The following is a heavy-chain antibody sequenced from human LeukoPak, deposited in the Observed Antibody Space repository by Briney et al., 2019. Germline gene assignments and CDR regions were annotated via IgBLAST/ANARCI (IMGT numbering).Heavy chain of an antibody. CDR1: GFTFSSYA. CDR2: ISSNGDST. Sequence: GGSLRLSCSAFGFTFSSYAMHWVRQAPGKGLECVSVISSNGDSTYYADSVKGRFTISRDNSKNTLFLQMSGLRVEDTAVYYCVKAPAHYDILTALDYWGQGTLVTVSS. CDR3: VKAPAHYDILTALDY. V-gene: IGHV3-64D*06. J-gene: IGHJ4*02. D-gene: IGHD3-9*01.